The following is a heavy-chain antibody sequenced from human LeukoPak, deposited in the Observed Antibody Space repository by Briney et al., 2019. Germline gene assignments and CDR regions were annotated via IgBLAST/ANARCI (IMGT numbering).Heavy chain of an antibody. D-gene: IGHD3-3*01. CDR1: GFTFSNYE. CDR3: ARVEYGVAMLRH. V-gene: IGHV3-48*03. CDR2: ISSSGNSI. Sequence: GGSLRLSCVVSGFTFSNYEMNWVRQAPGKGLVWVSYISSSGNSIYYVDSVKARFTISRDNAKNSLYLQMNSLRAEDTAVYYCARVEYGVAMLRHWGQGTLVTVSS. J-gene: IGHJ4*02.